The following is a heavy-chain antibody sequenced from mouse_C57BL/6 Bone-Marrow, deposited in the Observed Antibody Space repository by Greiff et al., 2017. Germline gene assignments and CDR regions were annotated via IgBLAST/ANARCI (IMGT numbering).Heavy chain of an antibody. CDR2: IYSGNGYT. J-gene: IGHJ1*03. V-gene: IGHV1-58*01. Sequence: EVQGVESGAELVRPGSSVKMSCKTSGYTFTSSGINWVKQRPGQGLEWIGYIYSGNGYTEYNEKFKGKATLTSDTSSSTAYMQLSSLTSGDSAIYFCARRGTTVEGYFDVWGTGTTVTVSS. D-gene: IGHD1-1*01. CDR1: GYTFTSSG. CDR3: ARRGTTVEGYFDV.